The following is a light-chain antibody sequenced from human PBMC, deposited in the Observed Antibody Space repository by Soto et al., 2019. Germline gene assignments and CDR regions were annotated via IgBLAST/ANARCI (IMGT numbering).Light chain of an antibody. J-gene: IGKJ2*01. V-gene: IGKV1-6*01. CDR3: LQDYTYPYT. CDR2: TSS. Sequence: AISLTQSPASLSASVGDRVTITCRASQGIRNDLAWYQHKPGKAPKFLIYTSSDLQSGVPSRFSGSGSGTDFTLTISSLQPEDFATYYCLQDYTYPYTFGQGTKVDIK. CDR1: QGIRND.